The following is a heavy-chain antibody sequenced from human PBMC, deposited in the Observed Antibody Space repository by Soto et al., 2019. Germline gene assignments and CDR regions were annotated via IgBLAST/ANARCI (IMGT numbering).Heavy chain of an antibody. CDR3: ARSYYDSTGFAVDP. V-gene: IGHV4-61*05. Sequence: PSETLSLTCTVSGGSISSSNYYWGWIRQPPGKGLEWIGFMYFGGSFNYNPSLTSRATISVETSKNQFSMKLTSVTASDTAVYYCARSYYDSTGFAVDPWGQGTLVTVSS. D-gene: IGHD3-22*01. CDR1: GGSISSSNYY. CDR2: MYFGGSF. J-gene: IGHJ5*02.